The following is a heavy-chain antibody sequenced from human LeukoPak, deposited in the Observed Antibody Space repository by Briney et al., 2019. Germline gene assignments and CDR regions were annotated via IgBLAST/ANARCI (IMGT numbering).Heavy chain of an antibody. CDR2: ISGSGGST. CDR1: GFTFSDYY. D-gene: IGHD4-11*01. CDR3: AKITALTYSNYFDY. J-gene: IGHJ4*02. Sequence: GGSLRLSCAASGFTFSDYYMSWVRQAPGKGLEWVSAISGSGGSTYYADSVKGRFTISRDNSKNTLYLQMNSLRAEDTAVYYCAKITALTYSNYFDYWGQGTLVTVSS. V-gene: IGHV3-23*01.